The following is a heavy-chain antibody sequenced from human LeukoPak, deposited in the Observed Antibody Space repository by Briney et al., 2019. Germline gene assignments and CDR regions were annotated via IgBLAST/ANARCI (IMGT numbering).Heavy chain of an antibody. CDR2: INPNGGNT. CDR1: GYTFTNYY. J-gene: IGHJ4*02. CDR3: ARERRAWGEDF. V-gene: IGHV1-46*01. D-gene: IGHD3-16*01. Sequence: GASVKISCKASGYTFTNYYIHWVRQAPGQGLEWVGLINPNGGNTGYAQRFQGRVTVTTDTSTSTVFMELNSPQSEDTAVYYCARERRAWGEDFWGQGTLVTVSS.